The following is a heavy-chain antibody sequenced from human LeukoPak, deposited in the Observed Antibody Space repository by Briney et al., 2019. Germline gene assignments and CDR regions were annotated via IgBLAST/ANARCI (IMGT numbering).Heavy chain of an antibody. D-gene: IGHD2-15*01. CDR1: GGSINSFY. Sequence: SETLSLTCTVSGGSINSFYWSWIRQSPGKGLEWIGYIYHSGSTNYNPSLKSRVTISVDTSKDQFSLKLSSVTAADTAVYYCARLGYSSGPFDYWGQGTLVTVSS. V-gene: IGHV4-59*08. CDR3: ARLGYSSGPFDY. J-gene: IGHJ4*02. CDR2: IYHSGST.